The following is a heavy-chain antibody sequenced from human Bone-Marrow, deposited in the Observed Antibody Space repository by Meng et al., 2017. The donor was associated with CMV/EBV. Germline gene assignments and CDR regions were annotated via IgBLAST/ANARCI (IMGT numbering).Heavy chain of an antibody. V-gene: IGHV1-8*01. CDR2: MNLNSGNT. D-gene: IGHD5-18*01. J-gene: IGHJ4*02. CDR3: ARDRLRLDSYGYGRYYDY. CDR1: GNTFTSLE. Sequence: ASVKVSCKASGNTFTSLEINWVRQATGQGLEWMGWMNLNSGNTGFAQKFQGRVTMTRDTSISTAYMELSRLRSDDTAVYYCARDRLRLDSYGYGRYYDYWGQGTLVTVSS.